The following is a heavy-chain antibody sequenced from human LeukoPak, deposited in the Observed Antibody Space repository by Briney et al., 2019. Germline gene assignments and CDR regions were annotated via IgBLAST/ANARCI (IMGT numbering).Heavy chain of an antibody. CDR2: IWYDGSKE. D-gene: IGHD2-15*01. Sequence: PGRSLRLSCAASGYTLRSYGMHWVRQAPGKGLEWVAAIWYDGSKEYYADSVKGRFTISRDDSKSTLYLQMNSLRDEDTAVYYCARDPCSARSCPPWDWGQGTQVIVSS. CDR1: GYTLRSYG. V-gene: IGHV3-33*01. CDR3: ARDPCSARSCPPWD. J-gene: IGHJ4*02.